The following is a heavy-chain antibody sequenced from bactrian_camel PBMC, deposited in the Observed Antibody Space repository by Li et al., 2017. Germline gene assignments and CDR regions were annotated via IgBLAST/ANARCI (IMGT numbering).Heavy chain of an antibody. CDR1: GFTLAANH. CDR2: IYTGRGTT. V-gene: IGHV3S63*01. Sequence: HVQLVESGGGSVQTGGSLRLSCIGSGFTLAANHIAWFRQVPGNEREGVASIYTGRGTTDVADSEKERFAIFQDNAKNTVYLQMNSLKPEDTATYYCAAYGRYCTRCSCALETRDYNSWGQGTQVTVS. D-gene: IGHD1*01. J-gene: IGHJ4*01. CDR3: AAYGRYCTRCSCALETRDYNS.